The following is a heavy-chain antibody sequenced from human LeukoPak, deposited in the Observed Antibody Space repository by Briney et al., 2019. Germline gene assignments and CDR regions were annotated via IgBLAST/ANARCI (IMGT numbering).Heavy chain of an antibody. D-gene: IGHD3/OR15-3a*01. CDR3: ARRTGYYDGFDY. CDR2: IYYSGST. V-gene: IGHV4-59*01. Sequence: PSETLSLTCTVSGGSISSYYWSWIRQPPGKGLEWIGYIYYSGSTNYNPSLKSRVTISVDTSKNQFSLKLSSVTAADTAVYYCARRTGYYDGFDYWGQGTLVPVSS. J-gene: IGHJ4*02. CDR1: GGSISSYY.